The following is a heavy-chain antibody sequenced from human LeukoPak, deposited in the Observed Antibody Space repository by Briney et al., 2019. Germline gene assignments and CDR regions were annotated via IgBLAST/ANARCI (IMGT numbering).Heavy chain of an antibody. V-gene: IGHV1-46*01. CDR2: INPSGGST. D-gene: IGHD3-16*01. CDR1: GYTFTSYY. J-gene: IGHJ4*02. Sequence: ASVKVSCKASGYTFTSYYMHWVRQAPGQGLEWMGIINPSGGSTSYAQKFQGRVTLTRDTSISTAYMEMNRLTSDDTAVYYCAKDGGRNGGGGSDYWGQGTLVSVSS. CDR3: AKDGGRNGGGGSDY.